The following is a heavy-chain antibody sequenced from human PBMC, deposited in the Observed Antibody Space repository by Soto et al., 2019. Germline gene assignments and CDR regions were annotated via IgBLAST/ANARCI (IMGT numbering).Heavy chain of an antibody. J-gene: IGHJ1*01. Sequence: PSATLSLTCAVSGYSISSGYYWAWIRQPPGKGLEWIGTIYHSGGTFHNPSLKSRVTISVDTAKNQFSLKLRSVTAADTAVYYCAVGYCGSASCSREYFQHWGQGTLVTVSS. V-gene: IGHV4-38-2*01. D-gene: IGHD2-2*01. CDR3: AVGYCGSASCSREYFQH. CDR2: IYHSGGT. CDR1: GYSISSGYY.